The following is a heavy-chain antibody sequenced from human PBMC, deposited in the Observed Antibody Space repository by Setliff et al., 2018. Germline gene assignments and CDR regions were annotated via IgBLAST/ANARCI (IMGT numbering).Heavy chain of an antibody. D-gene: IGHD6-19*01. CDR1: GFTFSGSA. CDR2: IRSKADNYAT. J-gene: IGHJ3*02. CDR3: ILIGSSADAFDI. Sequence: GSLRLSCAASGFTFSGSAMHWVRQASGKGLEWVGRIRSKADNYATAYAASVRGRFTISRDDSKNTAYLQMNSLKTGDTAVYYCILIGSSADAFDIWGQGTMVTVSS. V-gene: IGHV3-73*01.